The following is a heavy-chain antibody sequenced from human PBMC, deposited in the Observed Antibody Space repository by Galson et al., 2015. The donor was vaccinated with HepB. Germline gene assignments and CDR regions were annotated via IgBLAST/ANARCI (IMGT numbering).Heavy chain of an antibody. J-gene: IGHJ4*02. CDR2: ISSSSSYI. CDR3: ASGDYYDSSGYYRGSDFDY. Sequence: SLRLSCAASGFTFSSYSMNWVRQAPGKGLEWVSSISSSSSYIYYADSVKGRFTISRDNAKNSLYLQMNSLRAEDTAVYYCASGDYYDSSGYYRGSDFDYWGQGTLLTVSS. CDR1: GFTFSSYS. V-gene: IGHV3-21*01. D-gene: IGHD3-22*01.